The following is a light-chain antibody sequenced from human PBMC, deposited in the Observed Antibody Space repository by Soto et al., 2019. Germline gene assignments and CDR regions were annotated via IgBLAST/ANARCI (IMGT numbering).Light chain of an antibody. J-gene: IGLJ1*01. CDR3: SSYTTSNTFV. Sequence: QSALTQPASVSGSPGQSITISCTGTSSDVGGYNYVSWYQQHPGKAPKLMIYEVSNRPSGVFNRFSGSKSGNTASLTISGLQAEYEADYYCSSYTTSNTFVFGTGTKLTVL. CDR1: SSDVGGYNY. CDR2: EVS. V-gene: IGLV2-14*01.